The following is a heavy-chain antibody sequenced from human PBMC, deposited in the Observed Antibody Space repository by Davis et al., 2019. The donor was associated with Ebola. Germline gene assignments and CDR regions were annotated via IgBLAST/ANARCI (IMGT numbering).Heavy chain of an antibody. CDR3: ARDPMVNGMDV. J-gene: IGHJ6*02. V-gene: IGHV1-18*01. Sequence: ASVKVSCKASGYTFTSYGISWVRQAPGQGLEWMGWINAGNGNTKYSQKFQGRVTITRDTSTSTAYMELRSLRSDDTAVYYCARDPMVNGMDVWGQGTTVTVSS. D-gene: IGHD5-18*01. CDR1: GYTFTSYG. CDR2: INAGNGNT.